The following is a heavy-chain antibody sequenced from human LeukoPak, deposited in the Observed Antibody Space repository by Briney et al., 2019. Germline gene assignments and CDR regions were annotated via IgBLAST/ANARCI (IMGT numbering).Heavy chain of an antibody. Sequence: PSETLSLTCTVSGGSLSSYYWSWVRQPPGKGLEWVGYIYYSGSTNYTPSLKSRVTISVDTSKNQFSLKLSSVPAADTAVYYCARWVPGGNNWFDPWGQGTLVTVSS. CDR1: GGSLSSYY. V-gene: IGHV4-59*08. CDR3: ARWVPGGNNWFDP. J-gene: IGHJ5*02. D-gene: IGHD3-10*01. CDR2: IYYSGST.